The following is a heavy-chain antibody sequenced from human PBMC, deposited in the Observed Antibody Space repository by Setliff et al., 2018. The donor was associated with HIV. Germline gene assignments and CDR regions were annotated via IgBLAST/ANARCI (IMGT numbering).Heavy chain of an antibody. V-gene: IGHV3-23*01. Sequence: PSETLSLTCAVYDGSFSGYYWSWVRQAPGKGLEWVSAISGSGGSTYYADSVKGLFTISRDNSKNTLYLQMNSLRAEDTAVYYCARDSSEDNYVVVPAAIDYWGQGTLVTVSS. J-gene: IGHJ4*02. CDR3: ARDSSEDNYVVVPAAIDY. D-gene: IGHD2-2*01. CDR1: DGSFSGYY. CDR2: ISGSGGST.